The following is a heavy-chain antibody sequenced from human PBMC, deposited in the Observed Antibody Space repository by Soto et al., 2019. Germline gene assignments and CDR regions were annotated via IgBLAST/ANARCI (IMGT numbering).Heavy chain of an antibody. CDR3: ARENLRFLEWLLSNDAFDI. CDR2: INHSGST. J-gene: IGHJ3*02. CDR1: GGSFSGYY. V-gene: IGHV4-34*01. D-gene: IGHD3-3*01. Sequence: PSETLSLTCAVYGGSFSGYYWSWIRQPPGKGLEWIGEINHSGSTNYNPSLKSRVTISVDTSKNQFSPKLSSVTAADTAVYYCARENLRFLEWLLSNDAFDIWGQGTMVTVSS.